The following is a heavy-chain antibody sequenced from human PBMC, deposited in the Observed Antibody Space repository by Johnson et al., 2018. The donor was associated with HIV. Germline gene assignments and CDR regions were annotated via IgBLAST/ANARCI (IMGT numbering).Heavy chain of an antibody. D-gene: IGHD1-26*01. V-gene: IGHV3-7*01. CDR3: GKDDLGWELSHDDAFDI. Sequence: VQLVESGGGVVQPGRSLRLSCAASGFTFSSYWMSWVRQAPGKGLEWVANIKQDGSEKYYVDSVKGRFTISRDNAKNSLYLQMNSLRAEDTAVYYCGKDDLGWELSHDDAFDIWGQGTMVIVSS. CDR1: GFTFSSYW. J-gene: IGHJ3*02. CDR2: IKQDGSEK.